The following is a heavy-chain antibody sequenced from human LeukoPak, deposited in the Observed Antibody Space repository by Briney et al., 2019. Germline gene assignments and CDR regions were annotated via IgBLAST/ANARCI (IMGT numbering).Heavy chain of an antibody. CDR1: GFTFTTYW. V-gene: IGHV3-74*01. J-gene: IGHJ6*03. CDR3: ARKWELPGAYYMDV. CDR2: INSDGSDT. D-gene: IGHD1-26*01. Sequence: PGGSLRLSCAASGFTFTTYWMHWVRQVPGRGLIWVSRINSDGSDTIYADSVKGRFTISRDNANNTLFLQMNSLRGDDTAVYYCARKWELPGAYYMDVWGKGTTVTVSS.